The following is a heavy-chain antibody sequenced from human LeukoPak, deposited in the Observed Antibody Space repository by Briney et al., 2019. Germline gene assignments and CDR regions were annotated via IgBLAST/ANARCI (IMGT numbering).Heavy chain of an antibody. CDR2: IIPIFGTA. Sequence: ASVKVSCKASGGTFSSYAISWVRQAPGQGLEWMGGIIPIFGTANYAQKFQGRVTITADESTSTAYMELSSLRSEDTAVYYRATKNIVATRSSYYYYYGMDVWGQGTTVTVSS. CDR3: ATKNIVATRSSYYYYYGMDV. V-gene: IGHV1-69*13. J-gene: IGHJ6*02. D-gene: IGHD5-12*01. CDR1: GGTFSSYA.